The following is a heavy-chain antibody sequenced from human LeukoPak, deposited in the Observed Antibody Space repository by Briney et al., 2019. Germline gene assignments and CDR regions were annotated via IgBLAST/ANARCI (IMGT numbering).Heavy chain of an antibody. J-gene: IGHJ4*02. CDR1: GGSISSGDYY. D-gene: IGHD3-22*01. Sequence: PSQTLSLTCTVSGGSISSGDYYWSWIRQPPGKGLEWNGYIYYSGSTYYNPSLKSRVTISVDTSKNQFSLKLSSVTAADTAVYYCARVPFRSYYDSSGYCFDYWGQGTLVTVSS. CDR3: ARVPFRSYYDSSGYCFDY. V-gene: IGHV4-30-4*01. CDR2: IYYSGST.